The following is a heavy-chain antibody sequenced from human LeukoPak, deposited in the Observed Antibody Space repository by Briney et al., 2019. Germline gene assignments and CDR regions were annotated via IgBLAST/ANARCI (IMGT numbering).Heavy chain of an antibody. CDR2: ITSSSSYI. V-gene: IGHV3-21*01. CDR3: ARDSGLPRIDSSSWYRYY. Sequence: GGSLRLSCAASGFIFSSYSMNWVRQAPGKWLEWVSAITSSSSYIYYADSVKGRFTISRDNAKNSLYLQMNSLRAEDTAVYYCARDSGLPRIDSSSWYRYYWGQGTLVTVSS. D-gene: IGHD6-13*01. J-gene: IGHJ4*02. CDR1: GFIFSSYS.